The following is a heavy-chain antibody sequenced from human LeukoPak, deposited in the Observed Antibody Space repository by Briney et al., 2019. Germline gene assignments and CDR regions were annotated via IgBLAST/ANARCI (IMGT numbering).Heavy chain of an antibody. CDR1: GGSISSSSYY. J-gene: IGHJ4*02. V-gene: IGHV4-39*01. CDR2: IYYSGST. D-gene: IGHD7-27*01. CDR3: ARKIWGSYFDY. Sequence: SETLSLTCAVSGGSISSSSYYWGWIRQPPGKGLEWIGSIYYSGSTYYNPSLKSRVTISVDTSKNQFSLKLSSVTAADTAVYYCARKIWGSYFDYWGQGTLVTVSS.